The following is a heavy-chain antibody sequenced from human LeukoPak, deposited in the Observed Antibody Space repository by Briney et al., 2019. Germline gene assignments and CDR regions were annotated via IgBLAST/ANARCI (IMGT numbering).Heavy chain of an antibody. Sequence: PSETLSLTCTVSGGSISSSSYYWSWIRQPPGKGLEWIGEINHSGSTNYNPSLKSRVTISVDTSKNQFSLNLSSVTAADTAVYYCARDMYSSGPGWFDPWGQGTLVTVSS. J-gene: IGHJ5*02. CDR1: GGSISSSSYY. D-gene: IGHD6-19*01. V-gene: IGHV4-39*07. CDR3: ARDMYSSGPGWFDP. CDR2: INHSGST.